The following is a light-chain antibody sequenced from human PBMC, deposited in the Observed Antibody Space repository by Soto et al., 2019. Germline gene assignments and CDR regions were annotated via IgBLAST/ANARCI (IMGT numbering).Light chain of an antibody. CDR1: QSVSSSY. V-gene: IGKV3-20*01. CDR3: QHYGSSWT. J-gene: IGKJ1*01. Sequence: EIVLTQSPGTLSLSPVERATLSCRASQSVSSSYLAWYQQKPGQAPRLLIYGASSRATGIPDRFSGSGSGTDFTLTISRLEPEDFAVDYCQHYGSSWTFGQGTKVDIK. CDR2: GAS.